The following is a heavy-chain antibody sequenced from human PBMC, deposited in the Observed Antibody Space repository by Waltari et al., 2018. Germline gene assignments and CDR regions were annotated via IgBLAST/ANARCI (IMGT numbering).Heavy chain of an antibody. J-gene: IGHJ4*02. CDR3: ARARWELLFGFDY. CDR1: GGSISSYY. Sequence: QVQLQESGPGLVKPSETLSLTCTVSGGSISSYYWSWIRKPPGKGLEWIGYIYYSGSTNYNPSLKSRVTISVDTSKNPFSLKLSSVTAADTAVYYCARARWELLFGFDYWGQGTLVTVSS. D-gene: IGHD1-26*01. CDR2: IYYSGST. V-gene: IGHV4-59*01.